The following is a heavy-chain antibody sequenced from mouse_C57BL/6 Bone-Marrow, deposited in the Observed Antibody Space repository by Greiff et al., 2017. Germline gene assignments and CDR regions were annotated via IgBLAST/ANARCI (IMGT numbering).Heavy chain of an antibody. V-gene: IGHV5-17*01. D-gene: IGHD1-1*01. Sequence: VQLKESGGGLVKPGGSLKLSCAASGFTFSDYGMHWVRQAPEKGLEWVAYISSGSSTIYYADTVKGRFTISRDNAKNTLFLQMTSLRSEDTAMYYCARPPYYYGSSPYFDYWGQGTTLTVSS. CDR2: ISSGSSTI. J-gene: IGHJ2*01. CDR1: GFTFSDYG. CDR3: ARPPYYYGSSPYFDY.